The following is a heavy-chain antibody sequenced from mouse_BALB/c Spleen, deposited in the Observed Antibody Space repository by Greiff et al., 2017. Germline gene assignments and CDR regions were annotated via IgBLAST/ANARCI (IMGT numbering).Heavy chain of an antibody. D-gene: IGHD1-1*01. Sequence: VQLQQSGPELVKPGASVKISCKASGYAFSSSWMNWVKQRPGQGLEWIGRIYPGDGDTNYNGKFKGKATLTADKSSSTAYMQLSSLTSVDSAVYFCAHYYGSSYPWFAYWGQGTTLTVSS. CDR1: GYAFSSSW. V-gene: IGHV1-82*01. CDR2: IYPGDGDT. J-gene: IGHJ2*01. CDR3: AHYYGSSYPWFAY.